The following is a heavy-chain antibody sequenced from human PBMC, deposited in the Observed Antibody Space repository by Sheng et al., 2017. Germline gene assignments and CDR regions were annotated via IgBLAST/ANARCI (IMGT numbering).Heavy chain of an antibody. CDR2: ISSSGSTI. J-gene: IGHJ4*02. V-gene: IGHV3-48*03. CDR1: GFTFSSYE. CDR3: ARVEKARFLLAVAGRLDY. D-gene: IGHD6-19*01. Sequence: EVQLVESGGGLVQPGGSLRLSCAASGFTFSSYEMNWVRQAPGKGLEWVSYISSSGSTIYYADSVKGRFTISRDNAKNSLYLQMNSLRAEDTAVYYCARVEKARFLLAVAGRLDYWGQGTLVTVSS.